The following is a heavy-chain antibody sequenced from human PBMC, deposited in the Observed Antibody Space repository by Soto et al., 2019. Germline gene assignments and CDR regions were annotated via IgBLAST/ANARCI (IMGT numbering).Heavy chain of an antibody. D-gene: IGHD2-15*01. V-gene: IGHV3-33*01. J-gene: IGHJ5*02. CDR1: GFTFSSYG. CDR2: IWYDGSNK. Sequence: QVQLVESGGGVVQPGRSLRLSCAASGFTFSSYGMHWVRQAPGKGLEGVAVIWYDGSNKYYADSVKGRFTISRDNSKNTLYLQMNSLRAEDTAVYYCARDPDCSGGSCYSPWFDPWGQGTLVTVSS. CDR3: ARDPDCSGGSCYSPWFDP.